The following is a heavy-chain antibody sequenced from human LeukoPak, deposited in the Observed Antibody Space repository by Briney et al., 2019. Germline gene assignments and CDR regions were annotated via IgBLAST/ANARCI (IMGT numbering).Heavy chain of an antibody. CDR3: ARDRSKDDYGDYGGSYYFDY. CDR2: IYYSGST. CDR1: GGSVSSGGYY. V-gene: IGHV4-31*03. J-gene: IGHJ4*02. Sequence: KASQTLSLTCTVSGGSVSSGGYYWSWIRQHPGKGLEWIGYIYYSGSTYYNPSLKSRVTMSVDTSKNQFSLKLSSVTAADTAVYYCARDRSKDDYGDYGGSYYFDYWGQGTLVTVSS. D-gene: IGHD4-17*01.